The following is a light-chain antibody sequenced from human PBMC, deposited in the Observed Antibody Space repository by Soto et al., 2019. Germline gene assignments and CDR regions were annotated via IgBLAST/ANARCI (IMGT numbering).Light chain of an antibody. CDR3: QQYESYSPWT. CDR1: QSVSSN. V-gene: IGKV3-15*01. J-gene: IGKJ1*01. Sequence: EIAMTQSPATLSVSPGERATLSCLASQSVSSNLAWYQQKPGQAPRLLIYGASTRATGIPARFSGSGSGTEFTLTISNLQPDDFATYYCQQYESYSPWTFGQGTKV. CDR2: GAS.